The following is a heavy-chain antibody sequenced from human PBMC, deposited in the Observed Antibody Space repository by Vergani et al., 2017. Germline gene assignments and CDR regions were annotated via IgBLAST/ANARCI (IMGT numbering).Heavy chain of an antibody. V-gene: IGHV3-48*03. J-gene: IGHJ6*02. CDR3: AGDRFLEWLPREIYYYGMDV. D-gene: IGHD3-3*01. CDR2: ISSSGSTI. CDR1: GFTFSSYE. Sequence: EVQLVESGGGLVQPGGSLRLSCAASGFTFSSYEMNWVRQAPGKGLEWVSYISSSGSTIYYADSVKGRFTISRDNAKNSLYLQMNSLRAEDTAVYYCAGDRFLEWLPREIYYYGMDVWGQGTTVTVSS.